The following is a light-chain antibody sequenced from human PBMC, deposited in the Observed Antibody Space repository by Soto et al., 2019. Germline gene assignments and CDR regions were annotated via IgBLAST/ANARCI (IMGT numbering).Light chain of an antibody. J-gene: IGLJ1*01. Sequence: QSVLTQPPSASGSPGQSVTSSCTGTSSDVGRYNYISWYQHHPGKAPKLMIYEVSKRPSGVPDRFSGSKSGNTASLTVSGLQAEDEADYYCSSYAGSSHYVFGTGTKVTVL. CDR2: EVS. CDR1: SSDVGRYNY. CDR3: SSYAGSSHYV. V-gene: IGLV2-8*01.